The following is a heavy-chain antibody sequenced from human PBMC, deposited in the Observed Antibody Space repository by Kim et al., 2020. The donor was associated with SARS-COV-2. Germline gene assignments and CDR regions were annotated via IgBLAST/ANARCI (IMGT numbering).Heavy chain of an antibody. V-gene: IGHV7-4-1*02. CDR2: INTNTGHP. D-gene: IGHD3-10*01. Sequence: ASVKVSCKASGYTFTSYAMNWVRQAPGQGLEWMGWINTNTGHPTYAQGFTGRFVFSLDTSVSTAYLQISSLKAEDTAVYYCARAGNSIGELSYYYYYGMDVWGQGTTVTVSS. CDR1: GYTFTSYA. J-gene: IGHJ6*02. CDR3: ARAGNSIGELSYYYYYGMDV.